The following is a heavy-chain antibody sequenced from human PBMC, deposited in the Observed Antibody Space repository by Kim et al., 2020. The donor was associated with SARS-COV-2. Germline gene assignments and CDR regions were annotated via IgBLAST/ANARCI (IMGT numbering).Heavy chain of an antibody. CDR1: GFTFDDYA. V-gene: IGHV3-9*01. CDR2: ISWNSGSI. Sequence: GGSLRLSCAASGFTFDDYAMHWVRQAPGKGLEWVSGISWNSGSIGYADSVKGRFTISRDNAKNSLYLQMNSLRAEDTALYYCAKDIGSSLGGGYFDYWGQGTLVTVSS. J-gene: IGHJ4*02. CDR3: AKDIGSSLGGGYFDY. D-gene: IGHD6-13*01.